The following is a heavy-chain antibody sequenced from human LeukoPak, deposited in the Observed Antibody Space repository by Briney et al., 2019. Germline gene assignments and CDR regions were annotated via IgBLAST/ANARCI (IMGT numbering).Heavy chain of an antibody. J-gene: IGHJ6*02. CDR3: TTDYLERIAAAGTLFLYYDGMDA. CDR2: IKSKTDGGTT. CDR1: GFTFSNAW. Sequence: GGSLRLSCAASGFTFSNAWMSWVRQAPGKGLEWVGRIKSKTDGGTTDYAAPVKGRFTISRDDSKNTLYLQMNSLKTEDTAVYYCTTDYLERIAAAGTLFLYYDGMDAWGQGTTVAVSS. D-gene: IGHD6-13*01. V-gene: IGHV3-15*01.